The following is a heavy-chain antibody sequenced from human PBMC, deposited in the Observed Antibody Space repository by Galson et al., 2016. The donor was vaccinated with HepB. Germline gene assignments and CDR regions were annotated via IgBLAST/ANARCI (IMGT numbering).Heavy chain of an antibody. CDR2: ISSSDNSPYT. CDR3: AVAAADSWLDY. D-gene: IGHD6-13*01. J-gene: IGHJ4*03. V-gene: IGHV3-11*03. Sequence: SLRLSCAASGFSFSDYSMSWIRQAPGKGLEWVSYISSSDNSPYTSYADSVKGRFSISRDNAKNSLYLQMNSLRAEDTAVYFCAVAAADSWLDYWGQGTTVTVSS. CDR1: GFSFSDYS.